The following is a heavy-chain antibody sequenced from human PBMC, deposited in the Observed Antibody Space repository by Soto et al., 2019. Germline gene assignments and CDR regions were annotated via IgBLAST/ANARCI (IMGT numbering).Heavy chain of an antibody. CDR2: VFHSGNS. CDR1: GGSVSSDNS. CDR3: ARRQRFDFWSSYSYSNHGLDV. J-gene: IGHJ6*02. D-gene: IGHD3-3*01. V-gene: IGHV4-4*02. Sequence: VQLQESGPGLVKPSGTLSLTCAVSGGSVSSDNSWTWVLQPPGKSLEWIGEVFHSGNSNSNPSLKSRVTMSVDKSKTQFSLRLNAVTAADTAVYYCARRQRFDFWSSYSYSNHGLDVWGQGTKVAVSS.